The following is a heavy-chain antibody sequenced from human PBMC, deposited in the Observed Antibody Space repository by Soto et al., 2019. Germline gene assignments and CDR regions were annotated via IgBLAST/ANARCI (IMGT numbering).Heavy chain of an antibody. CDR2: ISYGGTNK. D-gene: IGHD2-2*01. V-gene: IGHV3-30-3*01. CDR3: ARDRRAFSTSCQY. CDR1: GLTFSDYA. J-gene: IGHJ4*02. Sequence: QVQLVESGGGVVQPGRSLRLSCAASGLTFSDYAMHWVRQAPGKGLEWVAVISYGGTNKYYADSVKGRFTISRDDSKNTLYLQMNSLRAEDTAVYYCARDRRAFSTSCQYWGQGTLVTVSP.